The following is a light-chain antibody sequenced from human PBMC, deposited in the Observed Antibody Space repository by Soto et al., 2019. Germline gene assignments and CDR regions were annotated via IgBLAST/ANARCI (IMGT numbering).Light chain of an antibody. V-gene: IGLV1-40*01. CDR2: GNS. Sequence: QSVLTQPPSVSGAPGQRVTISFTGSSSNIRAGYDVHWYQQLPGTAPKLLIYGNSNRPSGVPDRFSGSKSGTSASLAITGLQAEHEADYYCQSYDISLSAVVFGGGTKPTLL. CDR3: QSYDISLSAVV. CDR1: SSNIRAGYD. J-gene: IGLJ2*01.